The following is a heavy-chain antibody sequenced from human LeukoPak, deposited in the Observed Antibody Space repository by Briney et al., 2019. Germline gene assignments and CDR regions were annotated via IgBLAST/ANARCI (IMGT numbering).Heavy chain of an antibody. J-gene: IGHJ5*02. CDR3: ASIVVVVAARFDP. CDR1: GFTFSDYY. CDR2: ISSSGNTT. Sequence: GGSLRLSCAASGFTFSDYYMSWIRQAPGKGLEWISYISSSGNTTYYADSVKGRFTISRDNSKNTLYLQMNSLRAEDTAVYYCASIVVVVAARFDPWGQGTLVTVSS. D-gene: IGHD2-15*01. V-gene: IGHV3-11*01.